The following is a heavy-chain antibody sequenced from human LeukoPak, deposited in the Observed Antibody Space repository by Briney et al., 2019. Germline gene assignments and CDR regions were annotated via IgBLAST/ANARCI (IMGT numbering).Heavy chain of an antibody. J-gene: IGHJ3*02. CDR3: ARGSSNAFDI. CDR1: GGSISSGGYY. CDR2: IYYSGST. V-gene: IGHV4-31*03. D-gene: IGHD3-10*01. Sequence: SQTLSLTCTVSGGSISSGGYYWSWIRQHPGEGLEWIGYIYYSGSTYYNPSLKSRVTISVDTSKNQFSLKLSSVTAADTAVYYCARGSSNAFDIWGQGTMVTVSS.